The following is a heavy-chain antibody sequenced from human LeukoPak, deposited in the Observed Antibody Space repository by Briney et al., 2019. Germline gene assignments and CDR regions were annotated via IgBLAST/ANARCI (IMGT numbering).Heavy chain of an antibody. V-gene: IGHV1-8*01. D-gene: IGHD1-26*01. J-gene: IGHJ6*03. CDR3: ARGSGSYMYYYYYMDV. Sequence: ASVKVSCKASGYTFTSYDINWVRQATGQGLEWMGWMNPNSSNTGYAQKFQGRVTITRNTSISTAYMELSSLRSEDTAVYYCARGSGSYMYYYYYMDVWGKGTTVTVSS. CDR1: GYTFTSYD. CDR2: MNPNSSNT.